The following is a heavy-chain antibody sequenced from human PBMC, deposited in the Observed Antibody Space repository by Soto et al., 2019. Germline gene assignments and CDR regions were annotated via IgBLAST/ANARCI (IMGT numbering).Heavy chain of an antibody. V-gene: IGHV1-18*01. J-gene: IGHJ4*02. CDR3: ARAGHYYDSSGYYPASFDY. Sequence: ASVKVSCKASGYTFTSYGISWVRQAPGQGLEWMGWISAYNGNTNYAQKLQGRVTKTTDTSTSTAYMELRSLRSDDTAVYYCARAGHYYDSSGYYPASFDYWGQGTLVTVSS. D-gene: IGHD3-22*01. CDR2: ISAYNGNT. CDR1: GYTFTSYG.